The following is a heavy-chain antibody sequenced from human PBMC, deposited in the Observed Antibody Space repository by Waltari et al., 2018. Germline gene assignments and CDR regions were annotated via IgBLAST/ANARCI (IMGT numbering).Heavy chain of an antibody. CDR1: GYTFTGYY. D-gene: IGHD5-12*01. Sequence: QVQLVQSGAEVKKPGASVTVSCKASGYTFTGYYMHWLRQARGQGHEWMGWINPNSGGTNYAQKFQGRVTMTRDTSISTAYMELGRLRSDDTAVYYCARVKRSEEMATIFDYWGQGTLVTVSS. J-gene: IGHJ4*02. V-gene: IGHV1-2*02. CDR2: INPNSGGT. CDR3: ARVKRSEEMATIFDY.